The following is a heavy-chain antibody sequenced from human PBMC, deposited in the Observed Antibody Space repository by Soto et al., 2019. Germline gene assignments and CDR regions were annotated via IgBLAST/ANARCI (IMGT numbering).Heavy chain of an antibody. V-gene: IGHV3-21*01. Sequence: EVQLVESGGDLVKPGGSLSLSCAASGFTFSSYNMNWVRQAPGKGLEWLSSFSSSSTYIYYAHSVKGRFTISRDNARNSLTLQMNSLRAEDPAVYYCARGWLRDPWMYWGQGTLVTVSS. CDR2: FSSSSTYI. J-gene: IGHJ4*02. CDR1: GFTFSSYN. CDR3: ARGWLRDPWMY. D-gene: IGHD5-12*01.